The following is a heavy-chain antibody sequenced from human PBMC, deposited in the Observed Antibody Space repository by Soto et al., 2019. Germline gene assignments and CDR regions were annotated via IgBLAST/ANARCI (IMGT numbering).Heavy chain of an antibody. D-gene: IGHD2-15*01. CDR2: IYYSGST. CDR3: AREGVVAAMDYGDFYVVLPQRKRNWYFDL. J-gene: IGHJ2*01. CDR1: GGSISSYY. V-gene: IGHV4-59*01. Sequence: SETLSLTCTVSGGSISSYYWSWIRQPPGKGLEWIGYIYYSGSTNYNPSLKSRVTISVDTSKNQFSLKLSSVTAADTAVYYCAREGVVAAMDYGDFYVVLPQRKRNWYFDLWGRGTLVTVSS.